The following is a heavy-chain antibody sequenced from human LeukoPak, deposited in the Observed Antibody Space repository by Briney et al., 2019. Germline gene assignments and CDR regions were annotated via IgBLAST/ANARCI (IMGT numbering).Heavy chain of an antibody. CDR2: ISSSSSYI. CDR3: ARDQEGDVGATFDY. J-gene: IGHJ4*02. Sequence: SGGSLSLSCAASGFTFSSYSMNWVRQAPGKRLEWVSSISSSSSYIYYADSVKGRFTISRDNAKNSLYLQMNSLRAEDTAVYYCARDQEGDVGATFDYWGQGTLVTVSS. V-gene: IGHV3-21*01. CDR1: GFTFSSYS. D-gene: IGHD1-26*01.